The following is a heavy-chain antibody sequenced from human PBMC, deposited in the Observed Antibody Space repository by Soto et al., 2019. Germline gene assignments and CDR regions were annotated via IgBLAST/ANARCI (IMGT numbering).Heavy chain of an antibody. J-gene: IGHJ6*02. D-gene: IGHD3-9*01. CDR3: ARGGAYYDNFTAYYDYYYYGMDV. Sequence: ASETLSPTCTVPGGPISSYYWSWIRQPPGKGLEWIGYIYYSGSTNYNPSLKSRVTISVVTTKNQFSLKLSSVTAADTAVYYCARGGAYYDNFTAYYDYYYYGMDVWGQGTTVTVSS. CDR1: GGPISSYY. CDR2: IYYSGST. V-gene: IGHV4-59*01.